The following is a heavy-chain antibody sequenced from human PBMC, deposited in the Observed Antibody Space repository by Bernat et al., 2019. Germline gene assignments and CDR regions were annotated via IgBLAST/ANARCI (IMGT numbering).Heavy chain of an antibody. Sequence: QVQLVESGGGVVQPGRSLRLSCAASGVSFSSYAMHCVRQAPGTGREWVAVISYDGSNRYSADDVKGRFTNSRDNSKNTLSLRMNSLRGEDTAVYHCARNLEQLERLASRAFDIWGQGTMVTVSS. CDR3: ARNLEQLERLASRAFDI. CDR1: GVSFSSYA. J-gene: IGHJ3*02. V-gene: IGHV3-30*01. CDR2: ISYDGSNR. D-gene: IGHD1-1*01.